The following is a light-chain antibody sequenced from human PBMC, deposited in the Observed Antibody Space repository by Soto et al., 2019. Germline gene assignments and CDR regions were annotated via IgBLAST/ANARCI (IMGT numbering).Light chain of an antibody. CDR3: QHYGNSPYT. Sequence: IVFTQSPGTLSFSPGERVTLSCRARQSVPSNYLASYQHKPGQAPRLLSYAASSSATGVPGRFSGSGSGTEFSLTISRLESEDFAVYYCQHYGNSPYTCGQGTKLEI. CDR2: AAS. CDR1: QSVPSNY. V-gene: IGKV3-20*01. J-gene: IGKJ2*01.